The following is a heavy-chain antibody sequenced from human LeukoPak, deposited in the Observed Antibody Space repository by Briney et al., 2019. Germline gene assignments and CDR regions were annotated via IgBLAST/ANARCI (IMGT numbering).Heavy chain of an antibody. V-gene: IGHV4-34*01. CDR2: INPSGST. CDR3: ARWGRTVAGTDYFDY. J-gene: IGHJ4*02. CDR1: GGSFSGYY. Sequence: SETLSLTCAVYGGSFSGYYWSWIRQPPGKGLEWIGEINPSGSTNYNPSLKSRVTISVDTSKNQFSLKLSSVTAADTAVYYCARWGRTVAGTDYFDYWGQGTLVTVSS. D-gene: IGHD6-19*01.